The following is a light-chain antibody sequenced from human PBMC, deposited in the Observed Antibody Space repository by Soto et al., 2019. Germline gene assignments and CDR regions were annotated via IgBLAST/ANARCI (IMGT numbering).Light chain of an antibody. CDR2: DVS. V-gene: IGLV2-11*01. CDR1: SSDVGGYNY. Sequence: QSALTQPRSVSGSPGQSVTISCTGTSSDVGGYNYVSWYQHHPGKAPKLMIYDVSKRPSGVPDRFPGSKSGNTASLTISGLQAEDEADYYCCSYAGNYTYVFGTGTKLTVL. CDR3: CSYAGNYTYV. J-gene: IGLJ1*01.